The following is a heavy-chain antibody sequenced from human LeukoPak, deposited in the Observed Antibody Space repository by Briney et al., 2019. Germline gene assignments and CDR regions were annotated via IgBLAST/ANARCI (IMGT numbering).Heavy chain of an antibody. CDR3: ARDTPLRNYFDY. J-gene: IGHJ4*02. V-gene: IGHV3-66*01. CDR1: GFTVSSNY. Sequence: PGGSLRLSCAASGFTVSSNYMSWVRQAPGKGLEWVSVIYSGGSTNYADSVKGRFTISRDNSKNTLYLQMNSLRAEDTAVYYCARDTPLRNYFDYWGQGTLVTVSS. CDR2: IYSGGST.